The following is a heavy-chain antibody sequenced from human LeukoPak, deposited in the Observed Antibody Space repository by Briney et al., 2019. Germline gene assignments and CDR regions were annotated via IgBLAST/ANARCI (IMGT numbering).Heavy chain of an antibody. CDR1: GGSLSSSSYY. CDR3: ARVVWQNYFDY. CDR2: IYYSGST. J-gene: IGHJ4*02. Sequence: SETLSLTCTVSGGSLSSSSYYWGWIRQPPGKGLEWIGSIYYSGSTYYNPSLKSRVTISVDTSKNQFSLKLSSVTAADTAVYYCARVVWQNYFDYWGQGTLVTVSS. D-gene: IGHD3-16*01. V-gene: IGHV4-39*07.